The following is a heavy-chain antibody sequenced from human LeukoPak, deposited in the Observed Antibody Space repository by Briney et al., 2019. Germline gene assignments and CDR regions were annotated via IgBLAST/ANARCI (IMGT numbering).Heavy chain of an antibody. J-gene: IGHJ4*02. CDR2: ISGSGGST. Sequence: GGTLRLSCAASGFTFSSYGMSWVRQAPGKGLEWVSAISGSGGSTYYADSVKGRFTISRDNSKNTVHLHMNSLSAEDTAVYYCAEWTGNSVNFDYWGQGTLVTVAS. CDR3: AEWTGNSVNFDY. D-gene: IGHD3/OR15-3a*01. CDR1: GFTFSSYG. V-gene: IGHV3-23*01.